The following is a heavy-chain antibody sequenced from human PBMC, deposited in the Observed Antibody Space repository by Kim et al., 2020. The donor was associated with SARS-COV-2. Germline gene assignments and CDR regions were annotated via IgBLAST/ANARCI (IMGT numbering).Heavy chain of an antibody. J-gene: IGHJ4*02. V-gene: IGHV3-9*01. CDR3: AKDRHDSSGYVDY. D-gene: IGHD3-22*01. CDR1: GFTFDDYA. CDR2: ISWNSGSI. Sequence: GGSLRLSCAASGFTFDDYAMHWVRQAPGKGLEWVSGISWNSGSIGYADSVKGRFTISRDNAKNSLYLQMNSLRAEDTALYYCAKDRHDSSGYVDYWGQGTLVTVSS.